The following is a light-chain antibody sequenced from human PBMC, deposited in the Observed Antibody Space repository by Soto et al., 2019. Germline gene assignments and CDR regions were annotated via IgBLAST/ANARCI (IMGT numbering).Light chain of an antibody. Sequence: QSALTQPASVSGSRGQSIAISCTGSSSDIGDYDYVSWYQQHPGKAPKVLISEVSNRPSGVSNRFSGSKSGNTASLTISGLQAEDEADYYCNSYATGNTRVFGTGTKVTVL. V-gene: IGLV2-14*01. J-gene: IGLJ1*01. CDR3: NSYATGNTRV. CDR1: SSDIGDYDY. CDR2: EVS.